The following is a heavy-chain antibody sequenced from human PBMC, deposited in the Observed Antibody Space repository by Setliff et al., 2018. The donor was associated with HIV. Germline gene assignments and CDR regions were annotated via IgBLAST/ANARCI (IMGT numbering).Heavy chain of an antibody. D-gene: IGHD2-21*02. J-gene: IGHJ3*02. CDR1: GFIFSDYF. CDR3: ARSNCGGDCDAFDI. CDR2: ISTSGSYI. Sequence: PGGSLRLSCAASGFIFSDYFMSWIRQAPGKGLEWISYISTSGSYIYYADSVKGRFTISRDNAKNSLYLQMNSLRAEDTAVYYCARSNCGGDCDAFDIWGQGTMVTVSS. V-gene: IGHV3-11*04.